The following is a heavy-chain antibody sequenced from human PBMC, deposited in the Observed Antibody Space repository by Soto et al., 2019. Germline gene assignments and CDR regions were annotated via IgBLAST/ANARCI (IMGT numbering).Heavy chain of an antibody. D-gene: IGHD6-6*01. CDR2: ISFDGGNK. CDR3: ARSPIPARPAWFDS. V-gene: IGHV3-30-3*01. CDR1: GFTFSSYA. Sequence: QVPLVESGGGVVQPGRSLRLSCAASGFTFSSYAMHWVRQAPGKGLEWVAVISFDGGNKYYADSVKGRFTISRDNSKNTLYLQMTCLRAEDTAVSFFARSPIPARPAWFDSWGQGTLVTVSS. J-gene: IGHJ5*01.